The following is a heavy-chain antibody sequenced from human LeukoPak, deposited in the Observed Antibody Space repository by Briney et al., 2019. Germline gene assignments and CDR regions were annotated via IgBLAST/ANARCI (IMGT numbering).Heavy chain of an antibody. CDR1: GFIFSSYS. CDR3: ARDMYYYDSSGYPLDY. J-gene: IGHJ4*02. Sequence: GGSLRLSCAASGFIFSSYSMNWVRQAPGKGLEWVSYISSSSSTIYYADSVKGRFTISRDNAKNSLYLQMNSLRAEDTAVYYCARDMYYYDSSGYPLDYWGQGTLVTVSS. V-gene: IGHV3-48*01. D-gene: IGHD3-22*01. CDR2: ISSSSSTI.